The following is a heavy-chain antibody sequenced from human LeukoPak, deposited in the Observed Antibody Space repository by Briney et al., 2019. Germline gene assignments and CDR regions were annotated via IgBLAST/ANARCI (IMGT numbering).Heavy chain of an antibody. J-gene: IGHJ4*02. Sequence: GGSLRLSCAASGFSFSNAWMTWVRQVQGKGLEWLANIKEDGSEKNYVDSVKGRFTISRDNAKNSLYLQMNSLRAEDTAVYYCARGGSHSLFWGQGTLVTVSS. CDR3: ARGGSHSLF. CDR1: GFSFSNAW. CDR2: IKEDGSEK. D-gene: IGHD1-26*01. V-gene: IGHV3-7*04.